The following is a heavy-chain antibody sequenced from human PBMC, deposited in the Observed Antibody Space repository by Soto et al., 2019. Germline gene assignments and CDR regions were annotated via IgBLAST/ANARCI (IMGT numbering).Heavy chain of an antibody. V-gene: IGHV5-51*01. D-gene: IGHD3-9*01. CDR2: IFPRDSDT. Sequence: PGESLKISCQTSGYTFTNYWIGWVRHMPGRGLEWMGLIFPRDSDTRYNSSFEGQVTISSDRSIATAYLQWTSLKASDTAMYYCARLTNYDILTGYPVPSMDVWGQGTTVTVSS. CDR3: ARLTNYDILTGYPVPSMDV. J-gene: IGHJ6*02. CDR1: GYTFTNYW.